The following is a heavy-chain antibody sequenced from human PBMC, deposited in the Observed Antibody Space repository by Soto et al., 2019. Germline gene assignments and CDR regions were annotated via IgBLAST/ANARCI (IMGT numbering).Heavy chain of an antibody. CDR1: GGTFSGYA. V-gene: IGHV1-69*13. J-gene: IGHJ6*02. CDR3: ARRDSSGYRYYYYGMDV. Sequence: WASVKVSCKASGGTFSGYAISWVRQAPGQGLEWMGGIIPIFGTANYAQKFQGRVTITADESTSTAYMELSSLRSEDTAVYYCARRDSSGYRYYYYGMDVWGQGTTVTVSS. CDR2: IIPIFGTA. D-gene: IGHD3-22*01.